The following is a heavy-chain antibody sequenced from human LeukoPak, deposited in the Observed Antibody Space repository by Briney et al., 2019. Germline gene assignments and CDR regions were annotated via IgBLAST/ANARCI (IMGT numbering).Heavy chain of an antibody. J-gene: IGHJ4*02. CDR1: RFTFSSSA. Sequence: GGSLRLSCAASRFTFSSSAMSWVRQAPGKGLEWVSTISGSGGSTYSTDSVKGRFTISRDNSKSTLYLQMNSLRVEDTAIYYCAKGGPQFFDYWGQGTLVTVSS. V-gene: IGHV3-23*01. CDR2: ISGSGGST. D-gene: IGHD5-24*01. CDR3: AKGGPQFFDY.